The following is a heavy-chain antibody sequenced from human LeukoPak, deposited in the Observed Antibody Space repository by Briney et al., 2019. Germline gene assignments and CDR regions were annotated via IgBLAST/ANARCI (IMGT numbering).Heavy chain of an antibody. CDR2: IYSGGST. J-gene: IGHJ4*02. Sequence: GGSLRLSCAASGFTVSSNYMSWVRQAPGKGLEWVSVIYSGGSTYYADSVKGRFTISRDNSKNTLYLQMNSLRAEDTAVYYCARRSSRGYSYGYVHWGQGTLVTVSS. V-gene: IGHV3-66*04. D-gene: IGHD5-18*01. CDR3: ARRSSRGYSYGYVH. CDR1: GFTVSSNY.